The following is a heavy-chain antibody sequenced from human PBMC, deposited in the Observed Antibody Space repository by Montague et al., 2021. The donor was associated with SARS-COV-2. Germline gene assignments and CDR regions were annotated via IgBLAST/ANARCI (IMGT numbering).Heavy chain of an antibody. D-gene: IGHD3-10*01. V-gene: IGHV4-59*08. CDR2: VFKSGGT. J-gene: IGHJ5*02. Sequence: SETLSLTCTVSGGSITDYSWTWIRQPPGKAPEWIGYVFKSGGTSYNPSLKSRVTMSVDTSKSHFSLRLTSVTAADTAVYYCARRASSFDNWFDLWGQGALVTVSS. CDR1: GGSITDYS. CDR3: ARRASSFDNWFDL.